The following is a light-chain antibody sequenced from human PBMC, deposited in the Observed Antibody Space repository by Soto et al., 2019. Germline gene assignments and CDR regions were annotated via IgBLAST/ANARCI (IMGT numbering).Light chain of an antibody. CDR2: AAS. CDR3: QQYNNWPFT. J-gene: IGKJ2*01. V-gene: IGKV1-39*01. Sequence: DIQMTQSPSSLSASVGDRVTITCRASQSIRGYLNWYQQKPGKAPKPLIYAASSLHSGVPSRFSGSGSGTDFTLTISCLQSEDSAVYYCQQYNNWPFTFGQGTKVDIK. CDR1: QSIRGY.